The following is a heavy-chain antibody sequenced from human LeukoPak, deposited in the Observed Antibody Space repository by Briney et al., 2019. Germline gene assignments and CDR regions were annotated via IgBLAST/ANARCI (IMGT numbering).Heavy chain of an antibody. V-gene: IGHV4-38-2*02. CDR1: GYSISSGYY. CDR2: IYHSGST. Sequence: SETLSLTCTVSGYSISSGYYWGWIRQPPGKGLEWIGSIYHSGSTYYNPSLKSRVTISVDTSKNQFSLKLSSVTAADTAVYYCARGYGYKSVNDAFDIWGQGTMVTVSS. CDR3: ARGYGYKSVNDAFDI. J-gene: IGHJ3*02. D-gene: IGHD5-24*01.